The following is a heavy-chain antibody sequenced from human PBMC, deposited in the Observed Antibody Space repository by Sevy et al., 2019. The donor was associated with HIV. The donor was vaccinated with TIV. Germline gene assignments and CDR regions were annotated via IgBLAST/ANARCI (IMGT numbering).Heavy chain of an antibody. CDR1: GYTFTSYR. CDR2: ISAHNGDT. V-gene: IGHV1-18*01. D-gene: IGHD2-15*01. Sequence: ASVKVSCKASGYTFTSYRINWVRQAPGQGLEWRGWISAHNGDTNDAQKLQGRVTMITDTSTTTAYMELRSLTSDDTAVYYCARAYCSSGSCYSLAYWGQGTLVTVSS. CDR3: ARAYCSSGSCYSLAY. J-gene: IGHJ4*02.